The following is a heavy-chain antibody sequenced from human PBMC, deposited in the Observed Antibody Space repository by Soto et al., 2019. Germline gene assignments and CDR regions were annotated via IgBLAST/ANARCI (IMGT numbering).Heavy chain of an antibody. V-gene: IGHV5-51*01. CDR3: ARRSAVPGDYSDYYYMDV. D-gene: IGHD4-17*01. J-gene: IGHJ6*03. CDR1: GYSFTSYW. CDR2: IYPGDSDT. Sequence: GESLKISCKGSGYSFTSYWIGWVRQMPGKGLEWMGIIYPGDSDTRYSPSFQGQVTISADKSISTAYLQWSSLKASDTAMYYCARRSAVPGDYSDYYYMDVWGKGTTVTVSS.